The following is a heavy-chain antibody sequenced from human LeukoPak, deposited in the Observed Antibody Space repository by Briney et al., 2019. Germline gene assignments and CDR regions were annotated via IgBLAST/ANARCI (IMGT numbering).Heavy chain of an antibody. CDR3: ARDSALSAGFDY. D-gene: IGHD1-14*01. V-gene: IGHV4-31*03. J-gene: IGHJ4*02. CDR2: IYYSGST. CDR1: GGSISSGGYY. Sequence: SETLSLTCTVSGGSISSGGYYWSWIRQHPGKGLEWIGYIYYSGSTYYNPSLKSRVTISVDTSRNQFSLKLSSVTAADTAVYYCARDSALSAGFDYWGQGTLVTVSS.